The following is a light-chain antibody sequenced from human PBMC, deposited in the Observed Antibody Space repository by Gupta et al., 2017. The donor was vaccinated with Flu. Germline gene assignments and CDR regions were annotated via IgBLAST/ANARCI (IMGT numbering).Light chain of an antibody. CDR3: QQYNNWPPLT. CDR1: QSVSSN. V-gene: IGKV3-15*01. CDR2: GAS. Sequence: ALLSVSPGERATLSCRASQSVSSNLAWYQQKPGQAPRLLIYGASTRATGIPASFSGSGSGTEFTLTISSLQSEDFAVYYCQQYNNWPPLTFGGGTKVEIK. J-gene: IGKJ4*01.